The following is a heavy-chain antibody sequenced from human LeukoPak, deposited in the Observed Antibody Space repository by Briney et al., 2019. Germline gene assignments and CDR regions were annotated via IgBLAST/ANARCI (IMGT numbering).Heavy chain of an antibody. V-gene: IGHV3-73*01. CDR3: TRHAARYCSGGSCYGNDY. Sequence: PGGSLKLSCAASGFTFSGSAMHWVRQASGKGLEWVGRIRSKANSYATAYAASVKGRFTISRDDSKNTAYLQINSLKTEDTAVYYCTRHAARYCSGGSCYGNDYWGQGTLVTVSS. D-gene: IGHD2-15*01. J-gene: IGHJ4*02. CDR2: IRSKANSYAT. CDR1: GFTFSGSA.